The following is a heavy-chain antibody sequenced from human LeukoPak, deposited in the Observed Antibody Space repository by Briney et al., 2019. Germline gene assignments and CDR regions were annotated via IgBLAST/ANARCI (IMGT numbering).Heavy chain of an antibody. CDR3: ARGRSNWGYWYFDL. V-gene: IGHV4-61*09. Sequence: PSQTLSLTCAVSGGSLSSGGYYWSWIRQPAGKGLEWIGHISTSGSTYYNPSLKSRVTISVDTSKNQFSLKLSSVTAADTALYYCARGRSNWGYWYFDLWGRGTLVTVSS. CDR2: ISTSGST. D-gene: IGHD7-27*01. CDR1: GGSLSSGGYY. J-gene: IGHJ2*01.